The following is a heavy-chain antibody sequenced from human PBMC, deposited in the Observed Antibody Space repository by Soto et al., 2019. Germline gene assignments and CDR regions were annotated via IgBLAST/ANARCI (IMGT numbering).Heavy chain of an antibody. Sequence: SETLSLTCTVSGCSISIYYWSWIRQPPGKGLEWIGYIYYSGSTNYNPSLKSRVTISVDTSKNQFSLKLSSVTAADTAVYYCARAPRGNYGYPSYFDYWGQGTLVTVSS. V-gene: IGHV4-59*01. CDR3: ARAPRGNYGYPSYFDY. D-gene: IGHD3-10*01. CDR2: IYYSGST. J-gene: IGHJ4*02. CDR1: GCSISIYY.